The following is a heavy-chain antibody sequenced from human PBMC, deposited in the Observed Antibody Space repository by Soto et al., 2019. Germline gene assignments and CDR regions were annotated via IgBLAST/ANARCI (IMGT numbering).Heavy chain of an antibody. CDR3: ATTPYCTSASCNGWFDP. Sequence: GGSLRLSCAASGLTFSSFAMHWVRQAPGKGLEWVAVVSSDGGNKNYAASVQGRFTISRDNSKNTLYLQMSSLRAEDTALYFCATTPYCTSASCNGWFDPWGQGTQVTVSS. D-gene: IGHD2-2*01. J-gene: IGHJ5*02. V-gene: IGHV3-30-3*01. CDR2: VSSDGGNK. CDR1: GLTFSSFA.